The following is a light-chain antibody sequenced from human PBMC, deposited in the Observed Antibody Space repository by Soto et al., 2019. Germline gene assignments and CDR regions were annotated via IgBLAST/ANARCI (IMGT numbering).Light chain of an antibody. Sequence: EIVLTQSPGTLSLSPGERATLSCRASQSISSSYLAWYQQKPGQAPRLLVYGASRRATGIPDRFSGSGSGTDFTLTIIRLEPEDFAVYYCQQYDRSLFPFGPGTKVDIK. V-gene: IGKV3-20*01. CDR1: QSISSSY. J-gene: IGKJ3*01. CDR3: QQYDRSLFP. CDR2: GAS.